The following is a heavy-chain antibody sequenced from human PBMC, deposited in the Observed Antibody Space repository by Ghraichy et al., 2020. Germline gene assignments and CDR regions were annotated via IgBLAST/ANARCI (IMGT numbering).Heavy chain of an antibody. V-gene: IGHV3-21*01. Sequence: GGSLRLSCAASGFTFSSYSMNWVRQTPGKGPEWVSSISSSSIYIYYGDSVKGRFTISRDNAKNSLYLQMNSLRVEDTAVHYCARDSSSGWSRWFDPWGQGTLVTVSS. D-gene: IGHD6-19*01. CDR1: GFTFSSYS. CDR3: ARDSSSGWSRWFDP. CDR2: ISSSSIYI. J-gene: IGHJ5*02.